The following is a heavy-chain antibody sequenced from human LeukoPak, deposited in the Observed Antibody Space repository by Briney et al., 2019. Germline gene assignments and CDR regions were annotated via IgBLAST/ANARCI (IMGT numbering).Heavy chain of an antibody. J-gene: IGHJ6*02. V-gene: IGHV1-18*01. Sequence: ASVKVSCKASGDTFTSYGISWLRQAPGQGLEWMGWISAYNGNTNYAQKLQGRVTMTTDTSTSTAYMELRSLRSDDTAVYYCARDIEQWLTPYYYYGMDVWGQGTTVTVSS. D-gene: IGHD6-19*01. CDR2: ISAYNGNT. CDR1: GDTFTSYG. CDR3: ARDIEQWLTPYYYYGMDV.